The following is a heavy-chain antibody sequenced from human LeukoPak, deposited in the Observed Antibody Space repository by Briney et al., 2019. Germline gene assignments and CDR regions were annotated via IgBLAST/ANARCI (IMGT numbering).Heavy chain of an antibody. CDR3: ARDGTYYDFWSGYSFYYYYYMDV. V-gene: IGHV3-30*02. CDR1: GFTFRSYD. J-gene: IGHJ6*03. Sequence: PGGSLRLSCAASGFTFRSYDMHWVRQAPGKGLEWVAFIRYDGSYKYYADSVKGRFTISRDNSKNTLYLQMNSLRAEDTAVYYCARDGTYYDFWSGYSFYYYYYMDVWGKGTTVTVSS. CDR2: IRYDGSYK. D-gene: IGHD3-3*01.